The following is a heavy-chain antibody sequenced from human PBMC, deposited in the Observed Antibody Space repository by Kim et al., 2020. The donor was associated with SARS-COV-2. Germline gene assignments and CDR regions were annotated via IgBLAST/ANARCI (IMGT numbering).Heavy chain of an antibody. CDR2: INSNSSSI. CDR3: ASLSTGYVWDKFDY. Sequence: GGSLRLSCVASGFTFSSYSMNWVRQAPGKGLEWVSRINSNSSSIYYADSVKGRFTISRDNARNTLYLQMNSLRAEDTAVYYCASLSTGYVWDKFDYWGQGTLVTVSS. V-gene: IGHV3-21*01. D-gene: IGHD3-16*01. J-gene: IGHJ4*02. CDR1: GFTFSSYS.